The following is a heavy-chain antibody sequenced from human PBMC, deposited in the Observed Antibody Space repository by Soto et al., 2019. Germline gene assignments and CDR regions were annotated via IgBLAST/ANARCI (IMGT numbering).Heavy chain of an antibody. CDR1: GGSISTYY. J-gene: IGHJ5*02. V-gene: IGHV4-59*01. CDR3: AFGDYLPYNWFDP. D-gene: IGHD4-17*01. Sequence: SETLSLTCSVSGGSISTYYCSWIRQSPGKGLEWIGYIYRSGSANYNPSLKSRVTISIDTSKSQFSLDLRSVTAADTAVYYCAFGDYLPYNWFDPWGQGTLVTVSS. CDR2: IYRSGSA.